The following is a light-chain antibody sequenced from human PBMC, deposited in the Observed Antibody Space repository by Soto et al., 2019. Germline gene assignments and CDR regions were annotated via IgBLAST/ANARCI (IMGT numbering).Light chain of an antibody. CDR3: QQYNSYSPWT. CDR2: DAS. CDR1: QSISSW. Sequence: DIQMTQSPSTLSPSVGDRVTITCRASQSISSWLAWYQQKPGKAPKLLIYDASSLESGVPSRFSGSGSGTEFTLTISSLQPDDFATYYCQQYNSYSPWTLGQGTKGDIK. V-gene: IGKV1-5*01. J-gene: IGKJ1*01.